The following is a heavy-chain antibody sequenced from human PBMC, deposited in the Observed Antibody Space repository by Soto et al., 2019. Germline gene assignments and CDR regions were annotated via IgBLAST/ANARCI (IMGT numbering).Heavy chain of an antibody. CDR3: ARERGNSSPRAIDY. CDR2: INHSGST. Sequence: SETLSLTCAVYGGSFSGYYWSWIRQPPGKGLEWIGEINHSGSTNYNPSLKSRVTISVDTSKNQFSLKLSSVTAADTAVYYCARERGNSSPRAIDYWGQGTLVTVSS. D-gene: IGHD6-6*01. J-gene: IGHJ4*02. V-gene: IGHV4-34*01. CDR1: GGSFSGYY.